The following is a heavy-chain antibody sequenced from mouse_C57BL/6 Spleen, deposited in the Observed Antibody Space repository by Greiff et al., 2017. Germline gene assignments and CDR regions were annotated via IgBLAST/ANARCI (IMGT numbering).Heavy chain of an antibody. CDR2: ISDGGSYT. J-gene: IGHJ4*01. D-gene: IGHD2-2*01. V-gene: IGHV5-4*03. CDR3: ARWGYGDYYAMDY. CDR1: GFTFSSYA. Sequence: EVMLVESGGGLVKPGGSLKLSCAASGFTFSSYAMSWVRQTPEKRLEWVATISDGGSYTYYPDNVKGRFTLSRDNAKNNLYLQMSHLKSEDTAMYYCARWGYGDYYAMDYWGQGTSVTVSS.